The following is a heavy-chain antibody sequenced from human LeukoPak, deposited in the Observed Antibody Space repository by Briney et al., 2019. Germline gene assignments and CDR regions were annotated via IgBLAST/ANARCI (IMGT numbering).Heavy chain of an antibody. CDR2: INHSGST. CDR3: ARGRIAAPNWFDP. Sequence: SETLSLTCAVYGGSFSGYYWSWIRQPPGKGLEWIGEINHSGSTNYNPSLKSRVTISVDTSKNQFSLKLNSVTAADTAVFYCARGRIAAPNWFDPWGQGTLVTVSS. CDR1: GGSFSGYY. J-gene: IGHJ5*02. V-gene: IGHV4-34*01. D-gene: IGHD6-13*01.